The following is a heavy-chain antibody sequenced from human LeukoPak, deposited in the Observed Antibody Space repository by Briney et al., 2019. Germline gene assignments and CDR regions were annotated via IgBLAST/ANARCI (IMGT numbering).Heavy chain of an antibody. D-gene: IGHD3-16*02. J-gene: IGHJ6*02. Sequence: GGSLRLSCAASGFTFSDYYMSWIRQAPGKGLEWVSYISSSGSTIYYADSVKGRFTISRDNAKNSLYLQMNSLRAEDTAVYYCARDDRGRNYYYYGMDVWGQGTTVTVSS. CDR1: GFTFSDYY. CDR3: ARDDRGRNYYYYGMDV. V-gene: IGHV3-11*01. CDR2: ISSSGSTI.